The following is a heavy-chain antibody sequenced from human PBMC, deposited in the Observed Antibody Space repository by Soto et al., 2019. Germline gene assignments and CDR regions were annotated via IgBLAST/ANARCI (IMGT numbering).Heavy chain of an antibody. CDR1: GYTFTGYY. J-gene: IGHJ4*02. D-gene: IGHD3-10*01. CDR2: INPNSGGT. V-gene: IGHV1-2*04. CDR3: ARSPMVRGALYYFDY. Sequence: ASVKVSCKASGYTFTGYYMHWVRQAPGQGLEWMGWINPNSGGTNYAQEFQGWVTMTRDTSISTAYMELSRLRSDDTAVYYCARSPMVRGALYYFDYWGQGTLVTVSS.